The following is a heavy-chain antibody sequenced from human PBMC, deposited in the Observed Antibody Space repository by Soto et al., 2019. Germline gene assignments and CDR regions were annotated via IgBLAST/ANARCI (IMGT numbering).Heavy chain of an antibody. CDR1: GFTFDDYA. J-gene: IGHJ6*03. D-gene: IGHD4-17*01. V-gene: IGHV3-9*01. CDR3: GKDKSTGEYSYYRYMDV. CDR2: ISWNSGQL. Sequence: EVQLVESGGGLVQPDRSLRLSCVASGFTFDDYAMHWVRQAPGKGLEWVSAISWNSGQLDYADSVRGRFTISRDNAKNSLYLQMNRLIPEDTALYYCGKDKSTGEYSYYRYMDVWGKGTTVTVSS.